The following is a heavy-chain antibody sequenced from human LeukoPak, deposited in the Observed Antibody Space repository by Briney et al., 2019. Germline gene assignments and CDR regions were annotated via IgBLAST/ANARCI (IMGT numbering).Heavy chain of an antibody. CDR2: ISYDGSNK. D-gene: IGHD6-19*01. V-gene: IGHV3-30*18. CDR3: AKDTSSGWYGGRFDP. Sequence: PGRSLRLSCAASGFTFSSYGMHWVRQAPGKGLEWVAVISYDGSNKYYADSVKGRFTISRDNSKNTLYLQMNSLRAEDTAVYYCAKDTSSGWYGGRFDPWGQGTLVTVSS. J-gene: IGHJ5*02. CDR1: GFTFSSYG.